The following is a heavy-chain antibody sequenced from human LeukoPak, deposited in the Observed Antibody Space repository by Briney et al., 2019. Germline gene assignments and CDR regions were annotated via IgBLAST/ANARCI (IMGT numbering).Heavy chain of an antibody. CDR2: INQDGNKK. CDR3: ARYGGYYMDV. V-gene: IGHV3-7*01. D-gene: IGHD4-23*01. Sequence: GGSLRLSCAVSGFTFSSYWMTWVRQAPGRGLEWVANINQDGNKKYCVDSVKGRFTISRDNAKNSLYLQMNSLRAEDTAVYYCARYGGYYMDVWGKGTTVTVPS. CDR1: GFTFSSYW. J-gene: IGHJ6*03.